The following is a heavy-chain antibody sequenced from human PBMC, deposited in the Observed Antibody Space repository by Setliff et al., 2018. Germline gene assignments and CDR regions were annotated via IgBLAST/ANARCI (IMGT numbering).Heavy chain of an antibody. Sequence: SVKVSCKASGGTFSSYGISWVRQAPGQGLVWLGGTIPNFGTTNYAQEFQDRVTITTDESTSTAYMELDSLRSEDTAVYYCARSPAVLGVVYLDPWGQGTLVTVSS. CDR2: TIPNFGTT. CDR1: GGTFSSYG. J-gene: IGHJ5*02. D-gene: IGHD3-10*01. CDR3: ARSPAVLGVVYLDP. V-gene: IGHV1-69*05.